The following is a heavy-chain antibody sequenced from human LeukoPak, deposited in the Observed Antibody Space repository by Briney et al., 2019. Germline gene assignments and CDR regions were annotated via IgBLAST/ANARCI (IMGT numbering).Heavy chain of an antibody. D-gene: IGHD2-15*01. Sequence: GGSLRLSCAASGFTFTSYNMNWVRQAPGKGLEWVSYISTSSNTVYYADSVKGRFTISRDNAKNSLYLQMNSLRDEDTAVYYCARVPGYCSGGSCYSAYFDYWGQGALVTVSS. CDR3: ARVPGYCSGGSCYSAYFDY. CDR2: ISTSSNTV. CDR1: GFTFTSYN. V-gene: IGHV3-48*02. J-gene: IGHJ4*02.